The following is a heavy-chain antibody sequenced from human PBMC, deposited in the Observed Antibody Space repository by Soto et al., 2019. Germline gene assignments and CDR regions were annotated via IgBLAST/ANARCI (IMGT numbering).Heavy chain of an antibody. CDR1: GYTFTGYY. J-gene: IGHJ6*03. CDR3: ARDEIDDYYYYMDV. CDR2: INPNSGGT. D-gene: IGHD3-22*01. V-gene: IGHV1-2*04. Sequence: GASVKVSCKASGYTFTGYYMHWVRQAPGQGLEWMGWINPNSGGTNYAQKFQGWVTMTRDTSISTAYMELSRLRSDDTAVYYCARDEIDDYYYYMDVWGKGTTVTVSS.